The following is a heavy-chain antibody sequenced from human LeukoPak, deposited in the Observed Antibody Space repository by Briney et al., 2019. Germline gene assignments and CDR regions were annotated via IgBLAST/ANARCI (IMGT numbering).Heavy chain of an antibody. D-gene: IGHD3-9*01. CDR3: ARGLHYNILTGGMDV. CDR1: GGSFSGYY. CDR2: MSHTGAT. V-gene: IGHV4-34*01. Sequence: SETLSLTCAVFGGSFSGYYWSWIRQSPEKGLEWIGEMSHTGATNYNPSLKSRVTVSVDPSNKQSSLNLRSVTAADTAVYYCARGLHYNILTGGMDVWGQGTTVIVSS. J-gene: IGHJ6*02.